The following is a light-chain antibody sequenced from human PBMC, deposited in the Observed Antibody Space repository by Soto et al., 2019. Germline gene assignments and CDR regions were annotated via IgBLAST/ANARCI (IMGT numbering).Light chain of an antibody. CDR3: PVWDISTDHVV. V-gene: IGLV3-21*02. CDR2: DDS. J-gene: IGLJ2*01. CDR1: DIGSKS. Sequence: SYELTQPPSVSVAPGQTARMTCAGNDIGSKSVHWYQKRPGQAPVLVVYDDSDRPSGIPERFSGSNSGSTATLIISRVEAGDEADYFCPVWDISTDHVVFGGGTKLTVL.